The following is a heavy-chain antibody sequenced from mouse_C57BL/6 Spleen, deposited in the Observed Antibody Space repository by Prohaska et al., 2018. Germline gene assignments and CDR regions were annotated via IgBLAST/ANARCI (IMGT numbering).Heavy chain of an antibody. D-gene: IGHD1-1*01. J-gene: IGHJ2*01. CDR2: IDPEDGDT. Sequence: GAELVRPGASVKLSCTASGFNIKDYYMHWVKQRPEQGLEWIGRIDPEDGDTEYAPKFPGKATMTADTSSNTAYPQLSSLTSEDTAVYYCTEGTTVVANYVDYWGQGTTLTVSS. V-gene: IGHV14-1*01. CDR3: TEGTTVVANYVDY. CDR1: GFNIKDYY.